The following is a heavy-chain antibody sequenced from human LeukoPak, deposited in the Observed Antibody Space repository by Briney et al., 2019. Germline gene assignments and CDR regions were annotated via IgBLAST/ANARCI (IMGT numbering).Heavy chain of an antibody. J-gene: IGHJ2*01. CDR1: GGSISSDHYY. CDR3: AGPAGTYWYFDL. V-gene: IGHV4-39*07. Sequence: KTSETLSLTCTVSGGSISSDHYYWGWIRQPPGQGLEWIGSIYYSGNSYYNPSLKSRVTMSVDTSKNQFSLKVSSVTAADTAVYYCAGPAGTYWYFDLWGRGTLVTVSS. D-gene: IGHD1-26*01. CDR2: IYYSGNS.